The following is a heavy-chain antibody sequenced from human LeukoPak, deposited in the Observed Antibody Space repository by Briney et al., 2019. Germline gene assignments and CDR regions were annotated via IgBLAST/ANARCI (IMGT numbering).Heavy chain of an antibody. Sequence: PGGSLRLSCAASGFTFSSYTMTWVRQAPGKGLEWVSAISGSGGSTYYADSVKGRFTISRDNSKNTLYLQMNSLRAEDTAVYYCAKEPHSSGWYWRRSDWGQGTLVTVSS. CDR1: GFTFSSYT. CDR3: AKEPHSSGWYWRRSD. V-gene: IGHV3-23*01. CDR2: ISGSGGST. D-gene: IGHD6-19*01. J-gene: IGHJ4*02.